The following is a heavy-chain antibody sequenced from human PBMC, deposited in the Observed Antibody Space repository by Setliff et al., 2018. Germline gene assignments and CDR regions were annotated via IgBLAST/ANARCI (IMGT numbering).Heavy chain of an antibody. Sequence: LRLSCAASGLTFTDYAMSWVRQAPGKGLEWVSTIYSGDRSTFYTDSVKGRFIIYRDSSNNSLSLQMDSLRAEDTAIYYCARDQARWLVAAGTFDYWGQGALVTVSS. V-gene: IGHV3-23*03. CDR3: ARDQARWLVAAGTFDY. D-gene: IGHD6-13*01. CDR2: IYSGDRST. J-gene: IGHJ4*02. CDR1: GLTFTDYA.